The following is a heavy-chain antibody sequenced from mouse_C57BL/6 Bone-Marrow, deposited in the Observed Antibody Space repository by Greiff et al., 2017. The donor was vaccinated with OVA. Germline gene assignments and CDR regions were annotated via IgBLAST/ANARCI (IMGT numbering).Heavy chain of an antibody. V-gene: IGHV1-9*01. Sequence: QVQLKESGAELMKPGASVKLSCKATGYTFTGYWIEWVKQRPGHGLEWIGEILPGSGSTNYNEKFKGKATFTADTSSNTAYMQLSSLTTEDSAIYYCARTPSIPIPPYSNYGLVFAYWGQGTLVTVSA. CDR1: GYTFTGYW. J-gene: IGHJ3*01. D-gene: IGHD2-5*01. CDR3: ARTPSIPIPPYSNYGLVFAY. CDR2: ILPGSGST.